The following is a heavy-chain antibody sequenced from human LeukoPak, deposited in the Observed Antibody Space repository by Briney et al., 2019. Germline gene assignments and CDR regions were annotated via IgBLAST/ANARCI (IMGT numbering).Heavy chain of an antibody. D-gene: IGHD4-11*01. J-gene: IGHJ6*03. CDR1: GYTFTSYG. V-gene: IGHV1-18*01. CDR2: ISAYNGNT. Sequence: GASVKVSCKASGYTFTSYGISWVRQAPGQGLEWMGWISAYNGNTNYAQKLQGRVTMTTDTSTSTAYMELRSLRSEDTAVYYCAIRPMTTVTTYYYMDVWGKGTTVTVSS. CDR3: AIRPMTTVTTYYYMDV.